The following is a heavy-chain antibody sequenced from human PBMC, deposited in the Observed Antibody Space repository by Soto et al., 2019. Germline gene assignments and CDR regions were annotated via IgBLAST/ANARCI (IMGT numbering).Heavy chain of an antibody. D-gene: IGHD4-17*01. J-gene: IGHJ4*02. CDR3: ARDVDADFRTDFDY. V-gene: IGHV3-11*01. CDR2: ISGNGEII. Sequence: GGSLRLSCTASGFTFSDYYIHWIRRAPGKGLEWISYISGNGEIIQYAASARGRFTISRDNAENSVYLEMDSLRAEDTALYYCARDVDADFRTDFDYWGRGTLVTVSS. CDR1: GFTFSDYY.